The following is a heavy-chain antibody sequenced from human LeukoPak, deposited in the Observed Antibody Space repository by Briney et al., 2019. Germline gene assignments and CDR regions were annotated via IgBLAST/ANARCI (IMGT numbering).Heavy chain of an antibody. CDR3: ARAPRTIFGPTPCDY. J-gene: IGHJ4*02. Sequence: ASVKVSCKPSGYTFTSHGISWVRQAPGQGLEWVGWIAAYQGKIAYAQKFQGRVTMTRDTSISTAYMELSRLRSDDTAVYYCARAPRTIFGPTPCDYWGQGTLVTVSS. CDR1: GYTFTSHG. D-gene: IGHD3-3*01. CDR2: IAAYQGKI. V-gene: IGHV1-18*01.